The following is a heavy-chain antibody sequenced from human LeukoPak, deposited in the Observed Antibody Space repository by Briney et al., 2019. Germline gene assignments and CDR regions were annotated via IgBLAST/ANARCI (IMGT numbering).Heavy chain of an antibody. CDR2: YDPEDGET. J-gene: IGHJ4*02. V-gene: IGHV1-24*01. D-gene: IGHD1-26*01. Sequence: ASVKVSCRVSGYTLSELSIHWVRQAPGKALEWMGGYDPEDGETFSAQKFQGRVTMTEDTSTDTAHMELSSLRSEDTAVYYCATDPYSGGRLGEFDFWGQGTLVNVSP. CDR1: GYTLSELS. CDR3: ATDPYSGGRLGEFDF.